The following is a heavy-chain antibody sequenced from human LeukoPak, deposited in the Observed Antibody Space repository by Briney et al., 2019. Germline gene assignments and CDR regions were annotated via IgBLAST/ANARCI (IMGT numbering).Heavy chain of an antibody. CDR2: IYNDGGT. V-gene: IGHV3-53*01. CDR1: GFSVSTDH. Sequence: GGSLRLSCAASGFSVSTDHMSWVRQAPGKGLEWVSVIYNDGGTYYADTVKGRFTISRDNSKNTVDLLVNSLRAEDTAVYYCARVWELSYDYWGQGTLVTVSS. CDR3: ARVWELSYDY. D-gene: IGHD1-26*01. J-gene: IGHJ4*02.